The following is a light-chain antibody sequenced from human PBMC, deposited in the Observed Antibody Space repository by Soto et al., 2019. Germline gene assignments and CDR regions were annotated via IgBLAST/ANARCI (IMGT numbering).Light chain of an antibody. CDR1: QGISRW. Sequence: DIQMTQLPSSMSASVGDRVTITCRASQGISRWLAWYHQKPGKAPNLLIYSASTLHSGVPSRFSGSGSGTDFTLTISSLQPEDFGTYYCQQANSFPLPCGPGTKVDMK. J-gene: IGKJ3*01. V-gene: IGKV1-12*01. CDR2: SAS. CDR3: QQANSFPLP.